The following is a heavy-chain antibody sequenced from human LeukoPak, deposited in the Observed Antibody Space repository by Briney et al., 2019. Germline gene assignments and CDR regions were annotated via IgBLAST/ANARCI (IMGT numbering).Heavy chain of an antibody. CDR1: GYTFTGYY. J-gene: IGHJ4*02. V-gene: IGHV1-2*06. CDR3: ARAETGTYYYDSSGSFDY. D-gene: IGHD3-22*01. Sequence: ASVKASCKASGYTFTGYYMHWVRQAPGQGLEWMGRINPNSGGTNYAQKFQGRVTMTRDTSISTAYMELSRLRSDDTAVYYCARAETGTYYYDSSGSFDYWGQGTLVTVSS. CDR2: INPNSGGT.